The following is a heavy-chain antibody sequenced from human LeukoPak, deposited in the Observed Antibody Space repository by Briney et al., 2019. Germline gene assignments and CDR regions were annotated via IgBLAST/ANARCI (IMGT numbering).Heavy chain of an antibody. V-gene: IGHV4-34*01. Sequence: KSSETLSLTCAVYGGSFSGYYWSWIRQPPGKGLEWIGEINRSGSANYSPSLKSRVSISVDTSKNQFSLKLSSVTAADTAVYYCGRVNYYHYYMDVWGKGTTVTVSS. CDR3: GRVNYYHYYMDV. CDR1: GGSFSGYY. J-gene: IGHJ6*03. CDR2: INRSGSA.